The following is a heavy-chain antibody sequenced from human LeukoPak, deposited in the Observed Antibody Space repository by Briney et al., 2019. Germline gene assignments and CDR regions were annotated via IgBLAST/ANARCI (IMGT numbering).Heavy chain of an antibody. CDR3: AKDRADSSGYYYDY. D-gene: IGHD3-22*01. J-gene: IGHJ4*02. CDR2: ISWNSGSI. Sequence: PGGSLRLSCAASGFTFDDYVMHWVRHAPGKGLEWVSGISWNSGSIGYADSVKGRFTISRDNAKNSLYLQMNSLRAEDTALYCCAKDRADSSGYYYDYWGQGTLVTVSS. CDR1: GFTFDDYV. V-gene: IGHV3-9*01.